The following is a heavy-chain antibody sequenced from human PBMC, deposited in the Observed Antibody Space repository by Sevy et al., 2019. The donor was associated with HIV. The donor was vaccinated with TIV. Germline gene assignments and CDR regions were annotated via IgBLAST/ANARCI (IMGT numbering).Heavy chain of an antibody. CDR3: ARSPPVVVVPGAPSWFDP. J-gene: IGHJ5*02. V-gene: IGHV4-34*01. D-gene: IGHD2-2*01. CDR1: GGSFSGYY. Sequence: SETLSLTCAVHGGSFSGYYWSWIRESPGKGLEWIGEINDSGITNYNPSLKSRVTISVETSKKEFSLGLSSVTAADTAVYYCARSPPVVVVPGAPSWFDPWGQGTLVTVSS. CDR2: INDSGIT.